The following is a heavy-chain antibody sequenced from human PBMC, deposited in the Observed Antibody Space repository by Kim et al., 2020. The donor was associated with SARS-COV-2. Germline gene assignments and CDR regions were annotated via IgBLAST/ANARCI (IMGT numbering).Heavy chain of an antibody. Sequence: SETLSLTCTVSGGSVSSGSYYWSWIRQPPGKGLEWIGYIYYSGSTNYNPSLKGRVTISVDTSKNQFSLKLSSVTAADTAVYYCARDRGGDAFDIWGQGTMVTVSS. V-gene: IGHV4-61*01. CDR3: ARDRGGDAFDI. D-gene: IGHD3-10*01. CDR1: GGSVSSGSYY. J-gene: IGHJ3*02. CDR2: IYYSGST.